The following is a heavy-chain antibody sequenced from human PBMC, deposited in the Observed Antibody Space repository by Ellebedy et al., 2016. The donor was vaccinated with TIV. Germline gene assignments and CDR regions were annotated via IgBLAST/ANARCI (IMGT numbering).Heavy chain of an antibody. Sequence: GESLKISCAASGFRFSSYAMNWVRQAPGKGLEWVSGISDSGDTTYYPDSVKGRFTISRDNSKNTLYLQMNSLRVEDTAVYYCAREDAFDIWGQGTMVTVSS. J-gene: IGHJ3*02. CDR3: AREDAFDI. V-gene: IGHV3-23*01. CDR1: GFRFSSYA. CDR2: ISDSGDTT.